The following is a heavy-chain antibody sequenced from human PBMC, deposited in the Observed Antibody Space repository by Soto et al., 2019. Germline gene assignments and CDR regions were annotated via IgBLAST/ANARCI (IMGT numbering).Heavy chain of an antibody. D-gene: IGHD2-8*02. CDR3: ARDKITGLFDY. J-gene: IGHJ4*02. CDR1: GGSISSGGYY. Sequence: TLSLTCTVSGGSISSGGYYWSWIRQHPGKGLEWIGYIFYSGSTYYNPSLKSRVAISVDTSKNQFSLKLSSVTAADTAVYYCARDKITGLFDYWGQGTLVTVSS. CDR2: IFYSGST. V-gene: IGHV4-31*03.